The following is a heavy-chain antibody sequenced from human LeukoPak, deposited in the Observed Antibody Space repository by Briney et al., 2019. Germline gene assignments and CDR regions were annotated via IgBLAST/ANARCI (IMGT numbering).Heavy chain of an antibody. CDR3: ARHPVPAAQAVYFDY. Sequence: SETLSLTCTVSGGSISSSSYYWGWIRQPPGKGLEWIGSIYYSGSTYYNPSLKSRVTISVDTSKNQFSLKLSSVTAADTAVYYCARHPVPAAQAVYFDYWGQGTLVTVSS. D-gene: IGHD2-2*01. CDR2: IYYSGST. V-gene: IGHV4-39*01. CDR1: GGSISSSSYY. J-gene: IGHJ4*02.